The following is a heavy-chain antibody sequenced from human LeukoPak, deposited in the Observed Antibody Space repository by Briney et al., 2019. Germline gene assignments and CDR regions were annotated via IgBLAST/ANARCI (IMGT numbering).Heavy chain of an antibody. CDR2: INPYDNST. CDR3: AKVLNSYGYAFDV. D-gene: IGHD5-18*01. J-gene: IGHJ3*01. V-gene: IGHV1-46*01. CDR1: GYTFIYYD. Sequence: PGASVKVSCKASGYTFIYYDMHWVRQAPGQGLEWVGTINPYDNSTNYAQKFQGRVTMTRDMSTSTVYMELNSLRSEDTAVYYCAKVLNSYGYAFDVWGQGTMVTVSS.